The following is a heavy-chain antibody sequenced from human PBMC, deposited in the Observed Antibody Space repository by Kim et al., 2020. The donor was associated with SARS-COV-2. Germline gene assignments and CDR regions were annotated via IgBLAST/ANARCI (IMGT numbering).Heavy chain of an antibody. Sequence: PSLKSRVTISVDTSKNQFSLKLSSVTAADTAVYYCARVRGVTATRWYFDLWGRGTLVTVSS. CDR3: ARVRGVTATRWYFDL. J-gene: IGHJ2*01. D-gene: IGHD2-21*02. V-gene: IGHV4-59*01.